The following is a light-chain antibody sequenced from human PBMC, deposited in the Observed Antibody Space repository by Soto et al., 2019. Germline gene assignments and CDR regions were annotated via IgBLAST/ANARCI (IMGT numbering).Light chain of an antibody. Sequence: EIVMTQSPATLSVSPGERATLSCRASQSVSSNLAWYQQKPGQAPRLLIYGASTRATGIPARFSGSGSGTESTPTISSLQSEDFAVYYCQPYNNWPLSFGPGTKVDIK. CDR3: QPYNNWPLS. CDR2: GAS. V-gene: IGKV3-15*01. J-gene: IGKJ3*01. CDR1: QSVSSN.